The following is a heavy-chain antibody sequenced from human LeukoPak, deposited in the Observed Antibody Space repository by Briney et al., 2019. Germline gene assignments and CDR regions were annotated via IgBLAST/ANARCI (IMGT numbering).Heavy chain of an antibody. J-gene: IGHJ6*02. CDR3: ARDKSANYYYYAMDV. CDR1: GFTFSSYS. Sequence: GGSLRLSCAASGFTFSSYSMNWVRQAPGKGLEWISYISSSSSTIYYADSVKGRFTISRDISKNTLYLQMNSLRAEDTAVYYCARDKSANYYYYAMDVWGQGTTVTVSS. V-gene: IGHV3-48*01. CDR2: ISSSSSTI. D-gene: IGHD6-13*01.